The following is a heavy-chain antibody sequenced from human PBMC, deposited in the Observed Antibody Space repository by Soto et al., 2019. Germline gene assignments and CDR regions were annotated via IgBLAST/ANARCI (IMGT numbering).Heavy chain of an antibody. D-gene: IGHD1-1*01. CDR3: ARGLKTGTPYYFDY. V-gene: IGHV4-34*01. J-gene: IGHJ4*02. Sequence: SETLSLTCAVYGGSFSGYYWSWLRQPPGKGLEWIGEINHSGSTNYNPSLKSRVTISVDTSKNQFSLKLSSVTAADTAVYYSARGLKTGTPYYFDYWGQGTLVTVSS. CDR1: GGSFSGYY. CDR2: INHSGST.